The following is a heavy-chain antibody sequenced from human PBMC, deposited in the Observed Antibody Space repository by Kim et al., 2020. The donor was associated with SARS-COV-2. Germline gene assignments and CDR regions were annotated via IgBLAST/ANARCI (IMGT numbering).Heavy chain of an antibody. CDR2: IYYSGST. D-gene: IGHD6-6*01. CDR3: ARPYSSSSKYYYGMDV. J-gene: IGHJ6*02. V-gene: IGHV4-39*07. CDR1: GGSISSSSYY. Sequence: SETLSLTCTVSGGSISSSSYYWGWIRQPPGKGLEWIGSIYYSGSTYYNPSLKSRVTISVDTSKNQFSLKLSSVTAADTAVYYCARPYSSSSKYYYGMDVWGQGTTVTVSS.